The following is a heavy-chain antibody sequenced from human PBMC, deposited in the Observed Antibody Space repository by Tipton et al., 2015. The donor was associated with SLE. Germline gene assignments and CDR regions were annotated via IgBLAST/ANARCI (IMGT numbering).Heavy chain of an antibody. CDR1: GGSISSSSYY. CDR2: IYYSGST. Sequence: TLSLTCTVSGGSISSSSYYWDWIRQPPGEGLEWIGSIYYSGSTYYNPALKSRVTISVDTSKNQFSLKLSSVTDADTAVYYCARHVYCSGGSCYSGDYFDYWGQGTLVTVSS. D-gene: IGHD2-15*01. V-gene: IGHV4-39*07. J-gene: IGHJ4*02. CDR3: ARHVYCSGGSCYSGDYFDY.